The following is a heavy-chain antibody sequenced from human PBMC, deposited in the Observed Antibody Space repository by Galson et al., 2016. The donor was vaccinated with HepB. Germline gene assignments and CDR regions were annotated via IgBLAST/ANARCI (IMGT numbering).Heavy chain of an antibody. J-gene: IGHJ3*02. CDR1: GFTLDHYA. CDR3: ATDSGAYYYDSSGYRRNAFDI. V-gene: IGHV3-9*01. Sequence: SLRLSCAASGFTLDHYAMHWVRQAPGKGLEWVSGISWNSGSIGYADSVKGRFTISRDNAKNSLYLQMNSLRAGDTALYYCATDSGAYYYDSSGYRRNAFDIWGQGTMVTVSS. CDR2: ISWNSGSI. D-gene: IGHD3-22*01.